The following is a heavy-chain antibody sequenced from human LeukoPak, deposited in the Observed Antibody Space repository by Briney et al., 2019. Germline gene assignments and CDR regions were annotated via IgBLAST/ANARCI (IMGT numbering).Heavy chain of an antibody. J-gene: IGHJ4*01. V-gene: IGHV3-23*01. CDR3: AKHPLAGGNPDY. Sequence: GGSLRLSCAASGFTFSSYAMSWVRQTPGKGLEWVSAINGNGVGTFYAGSVVGRFTISRDNSKNTLYLQMSSLRVEDTAVYYCAKHPLAGGNPDYWGQEPWSPSPQ. CDR2: INGNGVGT. D-gene: IGHD1-14*01. CDR1: GFTFSSYA.